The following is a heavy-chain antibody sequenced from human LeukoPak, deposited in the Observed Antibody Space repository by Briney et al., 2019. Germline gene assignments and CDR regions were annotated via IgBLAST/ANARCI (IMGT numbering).Heavy chain of an antibody. CDR3: AKTWIQLWLYFDY. V-gene: IGHV3-23*01. CDR2: ISGSGGST. J-gene: IGHJ4*02. Sequence: GGSLRLSCAASGFTFSSYAMSWVRQAPGKRLEWVSAISGSGGSTYYADSVKGRFTISRDNSKNTLYLQTNSLRAEDTAVYYCAKTWIQLWLYFDYWGQGTLVTVSS. CDR1: GFTFSSYA. D-gene: IGHD5-18*01.